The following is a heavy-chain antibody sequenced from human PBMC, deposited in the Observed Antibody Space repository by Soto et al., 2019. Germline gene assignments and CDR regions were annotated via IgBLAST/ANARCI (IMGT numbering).Heavy chain of an antibody. J-gene: IGHJ4*02. Sequence: PGGSLRLSCAASGFTFSDYYMSWIRQAPGKGLEWVSYISSSSSYTNYADSVKGRFTISRDNAKNSLYLQMNSLRAEDTAVYYCARADYYDSGGYSEDVDYWGQGTLVTVSS. CDR2: ISSSSSYT. V-gene: IGHV3-11*06. CDR1: GFTFSDYY. CDR3: ARADYYDSGGYSEDVDY. D-gene: IGHD3-22*01.